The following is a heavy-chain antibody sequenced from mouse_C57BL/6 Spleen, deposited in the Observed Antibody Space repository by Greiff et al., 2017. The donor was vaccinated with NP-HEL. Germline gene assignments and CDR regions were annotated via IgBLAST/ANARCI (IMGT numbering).Heavy chain of an antibody. CDR1: GYSITSGYY. CDR3: ARVSYDYGDY. CDR2: ISYDGSN. J-gene: IGHJ2*01. Sequence: EVQLQESGPGLVKPSQSLSLTCSVTGYSITSGYYWNWIRQFPGNKLEWMGYISYDGSNNYNPSLKNRISITRDTSKNQFFLKLNSVTTEDTATYYCARVSYDYGDYWGQGTTLTVSS. V-gene: IGHV3-6*01. D-gene: IGHD2-4*01.